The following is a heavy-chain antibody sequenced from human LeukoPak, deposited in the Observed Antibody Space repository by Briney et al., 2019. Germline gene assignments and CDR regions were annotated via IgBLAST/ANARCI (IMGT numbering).Heavy chain of an antibody. J-gene: IGHJ4*02. V-gene: IGHV3-30-3*01. CDR1: GFTFSSYW. Sequence: GGSLRLSCAASGFTFSSYWMHWVRQAPGKGLEWVAVISYDGNNKDFADSVKGRFTTSRDNSKNTLYLQMNSLRAEDTAVYYCARGNNVLMVTGCFDYWGQGTLVTVSS. D-gene: IGHD2-21*02. CDR2: ISYDGNNK. CDR3: ARGNNVLMVTGCFDY.